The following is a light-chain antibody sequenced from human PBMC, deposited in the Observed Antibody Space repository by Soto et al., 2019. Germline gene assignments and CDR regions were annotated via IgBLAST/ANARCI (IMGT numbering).Light chain of an antibody. J-gene: IGKJ1*01. CDR2: GAS. CDR1: QSVSSN. CDR3: QQYNNWPQT. Sequence: EIVMTQSPATLSVSPGERATLSCRASQSVSSNLAWYQQKPGQAPRLLIYGASTRATGIPARFSGSGSGTAFTLAMSNLQSEDFAVYCCQQYNNWPQTFGEGTKVDIK. V-gene: IGKV3-15*01.